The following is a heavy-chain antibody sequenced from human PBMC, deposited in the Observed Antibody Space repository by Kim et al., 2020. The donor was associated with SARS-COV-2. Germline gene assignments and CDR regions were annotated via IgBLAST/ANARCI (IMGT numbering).Heavy chain of an antibody. V-gene: IGHV4-59*13. J-gene: IGHJ4*02. CDR2: IYYSGSP. D-gene: IGHD1-26*01. CDR1: GGSISSYY. CDR3: SRGGIVGALGVDH. Sequence: SETLSLTCTVSGGSISSYYWSWIRQPPGKGLEWIGSIYYSGSPNYNPSLKSRVTISVDTTKNQFSLKLSSVTAADTAVYYCSRGGIVGALGVDHLGQGTL.